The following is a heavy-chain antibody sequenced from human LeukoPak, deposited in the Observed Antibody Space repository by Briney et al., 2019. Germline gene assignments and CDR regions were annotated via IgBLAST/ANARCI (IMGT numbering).Heavy chain of an antibody. D-gene: IGHD1-26*01. CDR1: GGSISSSGNY. Sequence: SETLSLTCTVSGGSISSSGNYWGWIRQPPGKGLEWVGTIYYSGSTYYNPSLKSRVTISVDTSKNQFSLRLSSVTAADTAVYYCASCGSYLTRADYWGQGTLVTVSS. CDR2: IYYSGST. J-gene: IGHJ4*02. V-gene: IGHV4-39*01. CDR3: ASCGSYLTRADY.